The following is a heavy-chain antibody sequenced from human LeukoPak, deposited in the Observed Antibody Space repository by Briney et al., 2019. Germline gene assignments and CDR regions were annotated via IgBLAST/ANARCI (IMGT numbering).Heavy chain of an antibody. V-gene: IGHV4-39*01. D-gene: IGHD1-1*01. CDR1: GGSISSSSYY. J-gene: IGHJ3*02. Sequence: SETLSLTCTVSGGSISSSSYYWGWIRQPPGKGLEWIGSIYYSGSTYYNPSLKSRVTISVDTSKNQFSLKLSSVTAADTAVYYCARGTWTALRGAFDIWGQGTMVTVSS. CDR2: IYYSGST. CDR3: ARGTWTALRGAFDI.